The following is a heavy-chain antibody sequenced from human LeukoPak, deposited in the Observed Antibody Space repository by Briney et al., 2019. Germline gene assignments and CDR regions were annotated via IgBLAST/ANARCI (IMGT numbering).Heavy chain of an antibody. CDR1: GGSITSSRCY. D-gene: IGHD1-26*01. CDR2: IYHSGSP. V-gene: IGHV4-39*01. CDR3: ASFVSGASARSYFDD. J-gene: IGHJ4*02. Sequence: SETLSLTCNVSGGSITSSRCYWGWIRQPPGKGLEWVGSIYHSGSPYFNPSLKTRIAISVDTSKNQFSLSLSSVTAADTAVYYCASFVSGASARSYFDDWGQGTLVIVSS.